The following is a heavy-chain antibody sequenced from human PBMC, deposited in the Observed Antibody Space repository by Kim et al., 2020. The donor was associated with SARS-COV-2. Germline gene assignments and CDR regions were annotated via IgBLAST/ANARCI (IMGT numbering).Heavy chain of an antibody. CDR1: GFTVSSNY. V-gene: IGHV3-66*01. CDR2: IYSGGST. Sequence: GGSLRLSCAASGFTVSSNYMSWVRQAPGKGLEWVSVIYSGGSTYYADSVKGRFTISRDNSKNTLYLQMNSLRAEDTAVYYCAREIFCSSTSCYSHNWFDPWGQGTLVTVSS. J-gene: IGHJ5*02. CDR3: AREIFCSSTSCYSHNWFDP. D-gene: IGHD2-2*02.